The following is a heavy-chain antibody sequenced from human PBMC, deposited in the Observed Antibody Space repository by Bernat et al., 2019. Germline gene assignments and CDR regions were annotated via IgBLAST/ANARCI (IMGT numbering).Heavy chain of an antibody. D-gene: IGHD6-13*01. V-gene: IGHV4-31*03. CDR1: GGSISSGGYY. CDR2: IYYSGST. Sequence: QVQLQESGPGLVKPSQTLSLTCTVSGGSISSGGYYWSWIRQHPGKGLEWIGYIYYSGSTYYNPSLKSRVTISVDTSKNQFSLKLSSVTAADTAVYYCARYSSLYYYYYMDVWGKGTTVTVSS. J-gene: IGHJ6*03. CDR3: ARYSSLYYYYYMDV.